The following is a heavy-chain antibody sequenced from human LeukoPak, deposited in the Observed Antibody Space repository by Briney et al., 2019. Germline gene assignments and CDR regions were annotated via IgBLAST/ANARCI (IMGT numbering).Heavy chain of an antibody. V-gene: IGHV1-24*01. D-gene: IGHD3-10*01. CDR3: ATGAMVYEY. CDR1: GSTLTEIS. CDR2: FGPQVGET. Sequence: ASVKVSCKVSGSTLTEISIDWVRQAPGKGFECMGTFGPQVGETIHAQKLQGRLKMTADTSTDTAYMEMSSLQSEDTAIYYCATGAMVYEYWGQGTLVTVSS. J-gene: IGHJ4*02.